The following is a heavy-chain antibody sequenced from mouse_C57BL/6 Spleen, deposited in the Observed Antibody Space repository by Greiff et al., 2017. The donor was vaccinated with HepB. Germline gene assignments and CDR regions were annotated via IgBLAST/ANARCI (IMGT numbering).Heavy chain of an antibody. CDR3: TRVGNSRDY. D-gene: IGHD1-1*01. Sequence: ESGAELVRPGASVTLSCKASGYTFTDYEMHWVKQTPVHGLEWIGAIDPETGGTAYNQKFTGKAILTADKSSITAYMELRSLTSEDSAFYYCTRVGNSRDYWGQVTTLTVSS. CDR2: IDPETGGT. V-gene: IGHV1-15*01. CDR1: GYTFTDYE. J-gene: IGHJ2*01.